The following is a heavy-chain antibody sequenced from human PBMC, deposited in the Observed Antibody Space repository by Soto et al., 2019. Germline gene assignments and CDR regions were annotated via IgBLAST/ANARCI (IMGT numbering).Heavy chain of an antibody. CDR3: GREGVAEAGEIEY. CDR1: GYSFTSYD. V-gene: IGHV1-46*01. J-gene: IGHJ4*02. D-gene: IGHD6-19*01. Sequence: QVQLVQSGAGVKKPGASVKVSCKASGYSFTSYDMHWVRQAPGQGLEWMGIINPSSGRTVYALSFQGRFTMTRDTSTSTLYMELTGLRSEDTAVYYCGREGVAEAGEIEYWGQGTLVTVSS. CDR2: INPSSGRT.